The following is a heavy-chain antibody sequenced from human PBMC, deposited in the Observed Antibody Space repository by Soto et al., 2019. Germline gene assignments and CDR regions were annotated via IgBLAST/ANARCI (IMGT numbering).Heavy chain of an antibody. D-gene: IGHD3-3*01. Sequence: QVQLVQSGAEVKEPGSSVKVSCKASGGTFSSYSISWVRQAPGQGLEWMGGIIPILGTPQSARKFQGRVTINADESTTTAYMELSRLRSDDTAVYYCATRLSISGVVMSWFDPWGRGSLVTVSS. CDR2: IIPILGTP. J-gene: IGHJ5*01. V-gene: IGHV1-69*01. CDR3: ATRLSISGVVMSWFDP. CDR1: GGTFSSYS.